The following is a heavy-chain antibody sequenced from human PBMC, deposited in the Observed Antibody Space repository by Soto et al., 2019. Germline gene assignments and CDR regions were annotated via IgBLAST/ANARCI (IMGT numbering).Heavy chain of an antibody. V-gene: IGHV5-51*01. CDR3: ARPERPYYYDSSGYDAFDI. J-gene: IGHJ3*02. CDR2: IYPGDSDT. Sequence: GESLKISGKGSGYSFTSYGIGWVRQMPGKGLEWIGIIYPGDSDTRYSPSFQGQVTISADKSISTAYLQWSSLKASDTAMYYCARPERPYYYDSSGYDAFDIWGQGTMVTVSS. CDR1: GYSFTSYG. D-gene: IGHD3-22*01.